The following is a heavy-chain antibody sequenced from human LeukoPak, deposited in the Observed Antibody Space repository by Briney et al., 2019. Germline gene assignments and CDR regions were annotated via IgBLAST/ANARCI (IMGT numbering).Heavy chain of an antibody. CDR1: GVSISNSY. Sequence: PSETLSLTCTVSGVSISNSYWSWIRQPPGKGLEWIGYVYYSGGTKYNPSLNSRVTILVDTSKNQLSLKLSSMTAADTAVYYCARHHYYYDSSGYYPHDGFDIWGQGTMVTVSS. CDR2: VYYSGGT. V-gene: IGHV4-59*08. CDR3: ARHHYYYDSSGYYPHDGFDI. J-gene: IGHJ3*02. D-gene: IGHD3-22*01.